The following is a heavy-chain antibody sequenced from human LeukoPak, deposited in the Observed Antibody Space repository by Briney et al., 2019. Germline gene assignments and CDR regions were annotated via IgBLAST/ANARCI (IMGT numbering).Heavy chain of an antibody. D-gene: IGHD3-10*01. CDR1: GFTCSSHA. CDR2: MSYDGSNK. V-gene: IGHV3-30*04. CDR3: ARAHMVRISPLGGYGMAV. Sequence: GGSLRLSCAASGFTCSSHAMHWVRQAPGKGLEWVAVMSYDGSNKYYADSVKGRFTISRDNSKNTLYLQMNSLRAEDTAVYYCARAHMVRISPLGGYGMAVWGQGTTVTVSS. J-gene: IGHJ6*02.